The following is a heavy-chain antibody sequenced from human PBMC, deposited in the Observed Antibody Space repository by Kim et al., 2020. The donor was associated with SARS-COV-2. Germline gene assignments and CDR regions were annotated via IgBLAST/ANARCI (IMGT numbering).Heavy chain of an antibody. CDR2: GPT. CDR3: ATGAAATGN. Sequence: GPTTYARKFQGRVTVTRDTSTNTVYMEMNSLRSDDPAVYYCATGAAATGNWGQGTQVTVSS. J-gene: IGHJ4*02. V-gene: IGHV1-46*01. D-gene: IGHD6-13*01.